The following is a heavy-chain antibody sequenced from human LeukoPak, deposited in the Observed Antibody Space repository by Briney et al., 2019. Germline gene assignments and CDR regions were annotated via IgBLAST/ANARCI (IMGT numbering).Heavy chain of an antibody. CDR3: ARETTLVKGIMTGIYYYHMDV. Sequence: ASVKVSCKASGYTLTSYGISWVRQAPGQGLEWMGWISGNNGNTNYAEQFQGRVTMTTDTSTSTAYMEMRSLRSDDTAVYFCARETTLVKGIMTGIYYYHMDVWGKGTTVTVSS. V-gene: IGHV1-18*01. CDR1: GYTLTSYG. D-gene: IGHD3-10*01. J-gene: IGHJ6*03. CDR2: ISGNNGNT.